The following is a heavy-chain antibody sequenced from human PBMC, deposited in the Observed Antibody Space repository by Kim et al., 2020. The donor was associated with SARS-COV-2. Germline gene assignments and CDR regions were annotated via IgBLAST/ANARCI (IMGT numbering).Heavy chain of an antibody. V-gene: IGHV4-59*13. J-gene: IGHJ4*02. CDR1: GGSLTPYY. D-gene: IGHD1-26*01. CDR3: ARGPRWRGRYRGFDQ. CDR2: ILYSGST. Sequence: SETLSLTCTVSGGSLTPYYWSWIRQPPRKGLEWIGYILYSGSTNYHPSLESRMTISLDMPNSQFSLKMTSVTTADTAGYYCARGPRWRGRYRGFDQCGQG.